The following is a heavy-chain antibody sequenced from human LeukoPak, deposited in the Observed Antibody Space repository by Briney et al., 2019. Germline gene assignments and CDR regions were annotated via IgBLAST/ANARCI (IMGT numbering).Heavy chain of an antibody. CDR2: IIPIFGTA. CDR1: GGTFSSYA. Sequence: GASVKVSCKASGGTFSSYAITWVRQAPGQGLEWMGRIIPIFGTANYAQKFQGRVTITTDESTSTAYMELSSLRSEDTAVYYCAREEYVWGSYRVYYFDYWGQGTLVTVSS. CDR3: AREEYVWGSYRVYYFDY. V-gene: IGHV1-69*05. D-gene: IGHD3-16*02. J-gene: IGHJ4*02.